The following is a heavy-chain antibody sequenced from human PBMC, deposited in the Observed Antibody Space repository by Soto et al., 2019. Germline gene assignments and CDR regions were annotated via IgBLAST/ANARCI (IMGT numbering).Heavy chain of an antibody. Sequence: QVQLQESGPGLVKPSETLSLTCTVSGGSISSYYWSWIRQPPGKGLEWIGYIYYSGSTNYNPSLKSRVTISVDTSKNQFSLKLSSVTAADTAVYYCARGVTMVRGVITKGYYYYYMDVWGKGTTVTVSS. CDR1: GGSISSYY. CDR2: IYYSGST. CDR3: ARGVTMVRGVITKGYYYYYMDV. J-gene: IGHJ6*03. D-gene: IGHD3-10*01. V-gene: IGHV4-59*01.